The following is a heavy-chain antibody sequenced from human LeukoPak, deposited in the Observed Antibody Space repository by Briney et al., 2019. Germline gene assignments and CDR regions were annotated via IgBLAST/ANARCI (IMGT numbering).Heavy chain of an antibody. Sequence: GESLKISCKGSGYSFTSYWIGWVRPMPGKGLEWMGIIYPGDSDTRYSPSFQGQVTISADKSISTAYLQWSSLRASDTAMYYCARYIIANYYYYGMDVWGQGTTVTVSS. D-gene: IGHD2/OR15-2a*01. J-gene: IGHJ6*02. CDR1: GYSFTSYW. CDR2: IYPGDSDT. V-gene: IGHV5-51*01. CDR3: ARYIIANYYYYGMDV.